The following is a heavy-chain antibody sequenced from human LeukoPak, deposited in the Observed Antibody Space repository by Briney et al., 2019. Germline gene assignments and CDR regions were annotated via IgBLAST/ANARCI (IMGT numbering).Heavy chain of an antibody. CDR3: AKVFRFSAAAGTDYFDY. D-gene: IGHD6-13*01. CDR2: ISGSGGST. CDR1: GFTFSSYA. J-gene: IGHJ4*02. V-gene: IGHV3-23*01. Sequence: GGSLRLSCAASGFTFSSYAMSWVRQAPGKGLEWVSAISGSGGSTYYADSVKGRFTISRDNSKNTLYLQMNSLRAEDTAVYYCAKVFRFSAAAGTDYFDYWGQGTLVTVSS.